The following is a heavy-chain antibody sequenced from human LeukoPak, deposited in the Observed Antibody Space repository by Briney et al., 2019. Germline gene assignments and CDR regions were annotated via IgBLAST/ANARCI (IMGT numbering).Heavy chain of an antibody. CDR2: IYSSGTT. CDR3: ARGAYSFDY. Sequence: SETLSLTCTVSGGSIAGSHWSWLRQSAGKGLEWIGRIYSSGTTNYNPSLKSRVTMSLDTSKNQFSLRLSSMTAADTAVYYCARGAYSFDYWGQGTLVTVSS. J-gene: IGHJ4*02. V-gene: IGHV4-4*07. CDR1: GGSIAGSH.